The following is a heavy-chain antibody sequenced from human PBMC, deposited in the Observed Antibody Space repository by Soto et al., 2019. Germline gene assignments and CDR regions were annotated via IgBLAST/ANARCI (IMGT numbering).Heavy chain of an antibody. J-gene: IGHJ5*02. CDR1: GGSLTRSL. D-gene: IGHD2-8*01. Sequence: QVQLVQSGAEVKKPGSSVKVSCRASGGSLTRSLINWLRQAPGQGPEWVGRIVPVLGSTTYAQKVQGRLTITADTSTETTYMELSSLKSDDTAVYYCTRGVTLETWGQGTLVTVSS. CDR2: IVPVLGST. V-gene: IGHV1-69*08. CDR3: TRGVTLET.